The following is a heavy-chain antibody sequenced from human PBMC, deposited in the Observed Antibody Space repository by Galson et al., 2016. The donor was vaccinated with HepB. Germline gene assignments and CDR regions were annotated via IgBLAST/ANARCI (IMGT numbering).Heavy chain of an antibody. CDR2: VYWDGEE. CDR1: GGSISSGGYY. Sequence: TLSLTCTVSGGSISSGGYYWSWIRQPPGKALEWLALVYWDGEERYNPSLKSRLTISRDTSKNQVVVTMTDMQPVDAGTYFCARRQVVSHTGFFDSWGQGALVTVSS. CDR3: ARRQVVSHTGFFDS. J-gene: IGHJ4*02. V-gene: IGHV2-5*08. D-gene: IGHD5-12*01.